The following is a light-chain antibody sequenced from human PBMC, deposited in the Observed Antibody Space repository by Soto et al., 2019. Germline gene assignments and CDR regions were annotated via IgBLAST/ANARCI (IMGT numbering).Light chain of an antibody. J-gene: IGKJ1*01. V-gene: IGKV3-20*01. CDR1: QSVSSTY. Sequence: EIVLTQSPDTLSLFPGERATLSCRASQSVSSTYLAWYQQKPGQAPRPLTSAASSRATGTPDRFSGSGSGTDFTLTISRLEPEDFAVYYCQQYGSSRWTFGQGTKV. CDR2: AAS. CDR3: QQYGSSRWT.